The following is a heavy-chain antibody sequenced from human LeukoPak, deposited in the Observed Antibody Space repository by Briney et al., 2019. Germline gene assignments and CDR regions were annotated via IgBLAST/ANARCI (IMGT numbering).Heavy chain of an antibody. D-gene: IGHD7-27*01. CDR1: GDSVSSNSAA. CDR2: TYYRSKWYN. CDR3: ARDGPLIGDGYFDL. Sequence: SQTLSLTCAISGDSVSSNSAAWNWIRQSPSRGLEWLGRTYYRSKWYNDYAVSVKSRITLNSDTSKNQFSLQLNSVTPEDTAVYYCARDGPLIGDGYFDLWGRGTLVTVSS. J-gene: IGHJ2*01. V-gene: IGHV6-1*01.